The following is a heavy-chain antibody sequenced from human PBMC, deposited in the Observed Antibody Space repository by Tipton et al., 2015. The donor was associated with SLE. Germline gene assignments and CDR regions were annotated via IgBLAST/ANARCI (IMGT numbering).Heavy chain of an antibody. Sequence: QLVQSGPEVKKPGASVKVSCKASGYTFTGYYMHWVRQAPGQGLEWMGWINPNSGGTKYAQKFQGRVTMTRDTSISTAYMELSRLRSDDTAVYYCARDPAVISTGDSYYYAMDVWGQGTTVTVSS. CDR1: GYTFTGYY. J-gene: IGHJ6*02. CDR2: INPNSGGT. D-gene: IGHD2-21*01. CDR3: ARDPAVISTGDSYYYAMDV. V-gene: IGHV1-2*02.